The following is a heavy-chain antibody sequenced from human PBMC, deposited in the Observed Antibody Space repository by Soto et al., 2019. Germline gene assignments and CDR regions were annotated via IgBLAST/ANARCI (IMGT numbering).Heavy chain of an antibody. CDR1: EFTFSSYA. CDR2: ISYDGSNK. D-gene: IGHD4-17*01. V-gene: IGHV3-30-3*01. CDR3: ARDLRSYYYGMDV. J-gene: IGHJ6*02. Sequence: QVQLVESGGGVVQPGRSLRLSCAASEFTFSSYAMHWIRQAPGKGLEWVAVISYDGSNKYYADSVKGRFTISRDNSKNTLYLHMNSLRAEDPAVYYCARDLRSYYYGMDVWGQGTTVTVSS.